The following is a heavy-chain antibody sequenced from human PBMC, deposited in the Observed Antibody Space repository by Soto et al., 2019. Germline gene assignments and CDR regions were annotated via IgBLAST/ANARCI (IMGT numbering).Heavy chain of an antibody. Sequence: LSLTCTVSGGSMSSGGYYWSWIRQHPGKGLEWIGYIYYSGSTYYNPSLKSRVTISVDTSKNQFSLKLSSVTAADTAVYYCARSGYRTTHGMDVWGQGTTVTVSS. CDR3: ARSGYRTTHGMDV. D-gene: IGHD4-4*01. V-gene: IGHV4-31*03. CDR1: GGSMSSGGYY. CDR2: IYYSGST. J-gene: IGHJ6*02.